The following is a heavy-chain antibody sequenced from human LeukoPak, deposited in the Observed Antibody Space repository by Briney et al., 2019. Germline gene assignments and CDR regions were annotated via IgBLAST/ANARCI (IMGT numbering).Heavy chain of an antibody. CDR1: GGSISSYY. J-gene: IGHJ4*02. Sequence: PSETLSLTCTVSGGSISSYYWSWIRQPAGKGLEWIGRIYSSGTTNYNPSLKSRVTMSVDTSKNQFSLKLSSVTAADTAVYYCAGGYCGGGSCRTFYFDYWGQGTLVTVSS. D-gene: IGHD2-15*01. CDR2: IYSSGTT. CDR3: AGGYCGGGSCRTFYFDY. V-gene: IGHV4-4*07.